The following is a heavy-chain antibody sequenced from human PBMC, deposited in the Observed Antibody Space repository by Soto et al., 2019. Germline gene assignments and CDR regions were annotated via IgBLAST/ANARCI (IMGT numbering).Heavy chain of an antibody. D-gene: IGHD7-27*01. CDR1: GDSISSSVW. CDR3: ASKAWVRFDY. Sequence: SETLSLTCAVSGDSISSSVWWTWVRQPPGKGLEWIGEVFHTGNTNYNPSLKSRVTMSVDKSTNEFSLKVTSVTDAHTALSACASKAWVRFDYWGQGALVTVSS. V-gene: IGHV4-4*02. J-gene: IGHJ4*02. CDR2: VFHTGNT.